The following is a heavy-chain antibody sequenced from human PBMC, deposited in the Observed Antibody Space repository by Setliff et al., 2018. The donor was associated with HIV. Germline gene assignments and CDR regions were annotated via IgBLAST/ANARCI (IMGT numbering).Heavy chain of an antibody. CDR2: INPKSGDT. J-gene: IGHJ4*02. V-gene: IGHV1-2*02. CDR3: TRGTAVADTNTQPFKY. Sequence: ASVKVSCKASGYTFTSYAMNWVRQAPGQGLEWMGWINPKSGDTKYGQSFQGRVTMTRDTSISTAYMNLSGLRSNDTAVYYCTRGTAVADTNTQPFKYWGQGALVTVSS. CDR1: GYTFTSYA. D-gene: IGHD6-19*01.